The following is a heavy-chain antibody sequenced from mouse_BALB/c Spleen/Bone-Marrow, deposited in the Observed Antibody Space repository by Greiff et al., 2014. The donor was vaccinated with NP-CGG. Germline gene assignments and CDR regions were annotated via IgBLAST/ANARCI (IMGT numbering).Heavy chain of an antibody. CDR3: AREGYGSSYGFAY. D-gene: IGHD1-1*01. CDR1: GYSFAGYT. Sequence: VQLKESGPELVKPGASMKISCKASGYSFAGYTLNWGKQSHGKNLEWIGLINPYNGGSSYNQKFKGKATLTVDKSSSTAYMELLSLTSEDSAVYYCAREGYGSSYGFAYWGQGTLVTVSA. CDR2: INPYNGGS. J-gene: IGHJ3*01. V-gene: IGHV1-31*01.